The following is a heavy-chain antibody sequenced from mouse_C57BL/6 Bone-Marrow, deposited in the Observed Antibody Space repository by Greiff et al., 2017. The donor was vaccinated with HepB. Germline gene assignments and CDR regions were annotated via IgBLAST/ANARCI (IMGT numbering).Heavy chain of an antibody. J-gene: IGHJ1*03. CDR1: GFTFSDYY. Sequence: EVMLVESEGGLVQPGSSMKLSCTASGFTFSDYYMAWVRQVPEKGLEWVANINYDGSSTYYLDSLKSRFIISRDNAKNILYLQLSSLKSEDTATYYCGRDQELTGTVRYWYFDVWGTGTTVTVSS. CDR2: INYDGSST. V-gene: IGHV5-16*01. CDR3: GRDQELTGTVRYWYFDV. D-gene: IGHD4-1*01.